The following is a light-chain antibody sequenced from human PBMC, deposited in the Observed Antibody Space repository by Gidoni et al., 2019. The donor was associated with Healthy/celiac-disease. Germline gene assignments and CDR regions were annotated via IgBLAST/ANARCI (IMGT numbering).Light chain of an antibody. CDR1: KLGSKY. Sequence: SYELTQPPSVSVSPGQTASISCSGDKLGSKYVCWFQQKSGQSPVLVIHQDNRRPSGIPERFSGSNSGNTATLTISETQAMDEADYYCQAWDSSTVIFGGGTKLTVL. V-gene: IGLV3-1*01. CDR3: QAWDSSTVI. J-gene: IGLJ2*01. CDR2: QDN.